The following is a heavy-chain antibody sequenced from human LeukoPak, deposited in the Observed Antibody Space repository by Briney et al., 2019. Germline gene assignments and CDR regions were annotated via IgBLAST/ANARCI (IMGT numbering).Heavy chain of an antibody. Sequence: PSETLSLTCTVSGGSISGYYWSWIRQPPGKGLEWIGYIYDSGSTKYNPSLKSRVTISVDTSKNQLSLRLSSVTAADTAVYYCARADRYSGFDRHFDYWGQGTLVTVSS. V-gene: IGHV4-59*01. D-gene: IGHD5-12*01. CDR1: GGSISGYY. CDR2: IYDSGST. J-gene: IGHJ4*02. CDR3: ARADRYSGFDRHFDY.